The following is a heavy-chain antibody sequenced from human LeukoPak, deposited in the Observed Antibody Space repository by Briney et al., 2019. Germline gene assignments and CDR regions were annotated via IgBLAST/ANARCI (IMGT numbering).Heavy chain of an antibody. D-gene: IGHD3-10*01. CDR1: GFTFSSYA. Sequence: GGSLRLSCAASGFTFSSYAMSWVRQAPGKGLEWVSAISGSGDSTYYGDSVKGRFTISRDNSKNTLYLQMNSLRAEDTAVYYCAKDFRSPSHAYGSGSYGFDYWGQGTLVTVSS. CDR3: AKDFRSPSHAYGSGSYGFDY. V-gene: IGHV3-23*01. CDR2: ISGSGDST. J-gene: IGHJ4*02.